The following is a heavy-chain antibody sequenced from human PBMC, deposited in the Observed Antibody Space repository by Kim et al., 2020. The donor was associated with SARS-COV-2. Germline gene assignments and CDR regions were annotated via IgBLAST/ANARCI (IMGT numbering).Heavy chain of an antibody. V-gene: IGHV1-69*13. CDR3: AVSYYYDSSGYYQRGPLYYYGMDV. CDR1: GGTFSSYA. D-gene: IGHD3-22*01. J-gene: IGHJ6*02. CDR2: IIPIFGTA. Sequence: SVKVSCKASGGTFSSYAISWVRQAPGQGLEWMGGIIPIFGTANYAQKFQGRVTITADESTSTAYMELSSLRSEDTAVYYCAVSYYYDSSGYYQRGPLYYYGMDVWGQGTTVTVSS.